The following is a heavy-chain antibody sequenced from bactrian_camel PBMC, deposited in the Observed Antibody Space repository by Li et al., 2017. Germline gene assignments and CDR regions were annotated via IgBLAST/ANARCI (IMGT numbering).Heavy chain of an antibody. V-gene: IGHV3S53*01. CDR2: IGPDGTT. CDR3: AADNLFWGTFAY. CDR1: GGTPSTVC. Sequence: QVQLVESGGGSVQAGGSLRLSCVASGGTPSTVCMAWFRQAPGKEREFVSSIGPDGTTAYADSAKGRFTISQQHSTDTVYLQMNSLKSEDTALYFCAADNLFWGTFAYWGQGTQVTV. D-gene: IGHD5*01. J-gene: IGHJ6*01.